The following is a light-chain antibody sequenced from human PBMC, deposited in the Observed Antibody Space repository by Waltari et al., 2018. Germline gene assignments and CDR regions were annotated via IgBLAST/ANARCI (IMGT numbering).Light chain of an antibody. J-gene: IGLJ3*02. CDR3: CSHAGSDTFWV. Sequence: QSALTQPRSVSGPPGQSVTISCTGTSSAVGGYDFLPWYQQHPGKAPKLIMYYVSQRPSGVPDRFSGSKSGNTASLTITGLQAEDEAEYYCCSHAGSDTFWVFGGGTKVTVL. CDR2: YVS. V-gene: IGLV2-11*01. CDR1: SSAVGGYDF.